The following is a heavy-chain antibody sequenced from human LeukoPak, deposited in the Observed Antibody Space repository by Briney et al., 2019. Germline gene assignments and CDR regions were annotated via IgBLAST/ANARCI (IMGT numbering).Heavy chain of an antibody. CDR3: AKAGGYGSGSYYNHFDY. CDR2: ISGSGDTT. Sequence: GGSPRLSCAASGFTFSIYNMNWVRQAPGKGLEWVSAISGSGDTTYYADSVKGRFTISRDNSENTLYLQMSSLGADDTAVYYCAKAGGYGSGSYYNHFDYWGQGTLVTVSS. CDR1: GFTFSIYN. D-gene: IGHD3-10*01. J-gene: IGHJ4*02. V-gene: IGHV3-23*01.